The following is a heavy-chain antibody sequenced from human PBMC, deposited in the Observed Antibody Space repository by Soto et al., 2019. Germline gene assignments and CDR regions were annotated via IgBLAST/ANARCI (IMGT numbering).Heavy chain of an antibody. Sequence: ASVKVSCKVSGYTLTELSMHWVRQAPGKGLEWMGGFDPEDGETIYAQKFQGRVTMTEDTSTDTAYMELSSLRSEDTAVYYCATDRLDCSGGSCYYHPLDYWGQGTLVTVSS. CDR2: FDPEDGET. CDR1: GYTLTELS. V-gene: IGHV1-24*01. CDR3: ATDRLDCSGGSCYYHPLDY. J-gene: IGHJ4*02. D-gene: IGHD2-15*01.